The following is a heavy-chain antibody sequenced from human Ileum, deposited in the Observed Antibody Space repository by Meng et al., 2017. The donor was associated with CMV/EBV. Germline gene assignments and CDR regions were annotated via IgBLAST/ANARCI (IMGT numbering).Heavy chain of an antibody. Sequence: VLSQAPLPERGAAPGNPSLTSPVPVGAFSSSYWGSWVPQLPRKALEWLGGIEHSGSTNYNTSLPSRVTISVDKSKKQFSLKLISVTAADTAVDYCASFPPPGKQWLVTDYWGQGTLVTVSS. CDR1: VGAFSSSYW. J-gene: IGHJ4*02. D-gene: IGHD6-19*01. V-gene: IGHV4-4*03. CDR3: ASFPPPGKQWLVTDY. CDR2: IEHSGST.